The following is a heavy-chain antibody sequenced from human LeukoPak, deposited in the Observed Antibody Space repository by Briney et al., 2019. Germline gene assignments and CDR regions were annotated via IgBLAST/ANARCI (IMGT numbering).Heavy chain of an antibody. V-gene: IGHV4-59*01. CDR3: ARGEQWLAHDY. D-gene: IGHD6-19*01. CDR2: IYYSGST. J-gene: IGHJ4*02. CDR1: GGSISSYY. Sequence: PSETLSLTCTVSGGSISSYYWSWIRQPPGKGLEWMGYIYYSGSTNYNPSLKSRVTISVDTSKKQFSLKLSSVTAADTAVYYCARGEQWLAHDYWGQGTLVTVSS.